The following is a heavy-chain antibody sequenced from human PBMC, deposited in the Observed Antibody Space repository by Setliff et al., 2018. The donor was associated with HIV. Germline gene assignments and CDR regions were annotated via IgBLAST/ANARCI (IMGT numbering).Heavy chain of an antibody. CDR3: AKLAPSYSSGKDDF. J-gene: IGHJ4*02. Sequence: GGSLRLSCTVSGFTVSSNYMTWVRQAPGKGLEWVSAIVGGASSTVYADSVTGRFTISRDNSKNTLYLQMNSLRPEDTAIYYCAKLAPSYSSGKDDFWGQGTLVTVSS. CDR2: IVGGASST. CDR1: GFTVSSNY. V-gene: IGHV3-23*01. D-gene: IGHD6-19*01.